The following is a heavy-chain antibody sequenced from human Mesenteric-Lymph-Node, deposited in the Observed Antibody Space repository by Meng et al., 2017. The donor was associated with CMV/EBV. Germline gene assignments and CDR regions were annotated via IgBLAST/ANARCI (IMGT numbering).Heavy chain of an antibody. CDR1: GYTFPGYY. Sequence: SGYTFPGYYMPWVRQAPGQGLEWMGWINPNSGGTNYAQKFQGRVTMTRDTSISTAYMELSRLRSDDMAVYYCARDLRRYYYGSGTDYWGQGTLVTVSS. J-gene: IGHJ4*02. V-gene: IGHV1-2*02. CDR2: INPNSGGT. CDR3: ARDLRRYYYGSGTDY. D-gene: IGHD3-10*01.